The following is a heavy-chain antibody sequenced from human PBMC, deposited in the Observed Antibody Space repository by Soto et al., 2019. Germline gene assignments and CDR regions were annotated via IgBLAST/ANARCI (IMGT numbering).Heavy chain of an antibody. J-gene: IGHJ4*02. CDR2: IIPTSGTA. V-gene: IGHV1-69*13. CDR3: ATDIHGYSGYDDFDY. D-gene: IGHD5-12*01. CDR1: GGTFSSYA. Sequence: SVKVSCKASGGTFSSYAISWVRQAPGQGLEWMGGIIPTSGTANYAQKFQGRVTMTEDESTSTAYMELSSLRSEDTAVYSCATDIHGYSGYDDFDYWGQGTLVTVSS.